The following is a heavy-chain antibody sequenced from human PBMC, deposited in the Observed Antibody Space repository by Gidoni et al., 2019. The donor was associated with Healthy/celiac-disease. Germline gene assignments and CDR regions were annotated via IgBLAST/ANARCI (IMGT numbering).Heavy chain of an antibody. CDR1: GGSISSGGYY. Sequence: QVQLQESGPGLVKPSQTLSLTCTVSGGSISSGGYYCSWIRQHPGKGLEWIGYISYSGSTYYYPSLTSRVTISVATSNNQFSLKLRSVTAADTAVYYCSRGMVRGAEAFDICGQGTMVTVSS. CDR2: ISYSGST. D-gene: IGHD3-10*01. V-gene: IGHV4-31*03. CDR3: SRGMVRGAEAFDI. J-gene: IGHJ3*02.